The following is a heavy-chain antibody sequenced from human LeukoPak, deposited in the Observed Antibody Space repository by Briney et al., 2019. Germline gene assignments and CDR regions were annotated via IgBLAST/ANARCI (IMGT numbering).Heavy chain of an antibody. V-gene: IGHV3-11*05. CDR3: AKEIAAAARSEYFHH. J-gene: IGHJ1*01. CDR2: ISSSSSST. Sequence: PGGSLRLSCAASGFTFSDYYMSWIRQAPGKGLEWVSYISSSSSSTTYADSVKGRFTISRDNSKNTVYVQMNSLRAEDTAVYYCAKEIAAAARSEYFHHWGQGTLVIVSS. CDR1: GFTFSDYY. D-gene: IGHD6-13*01.